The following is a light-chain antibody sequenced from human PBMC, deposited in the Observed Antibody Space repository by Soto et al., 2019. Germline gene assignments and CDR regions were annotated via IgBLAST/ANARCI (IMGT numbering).Light chain of an antibody. V-gene: IGLV2-14*01. CDR1: SSDVGNYNY. J-gene: IGLJ3*02. CDR2: EVS. Sequence: QSVLTQPASVSGSPGQSITISCTGTSSDVGNYNYVSWYQQHPGKAPKLIIYEVSDRPSGISNRFSGSKSGNTASLTISGLQAEDEADYYCSSYTKSSTLVFGGGTQLTVL. CDR3: SSYTKSSTLV.